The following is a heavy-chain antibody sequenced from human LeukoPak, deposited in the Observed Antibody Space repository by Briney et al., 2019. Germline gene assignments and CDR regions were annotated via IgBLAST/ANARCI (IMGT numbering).Heavy chain of an antibody. CDR3: AREVPYFDL. V-gene: IGHV3-23*01. Sequence: PGGSLRLSCAASGFXFSIYAITWVRQAPGKGLEWVSVISGGADSTHYADSAKGRFTISRDNSKDTLYLEMNSLRAEDTAVYYCAREVPYFDLWGRGTLITVSS. J-gene: IGHJ2*01. CDR1: GFXFSIYA. CDR2: ISGGADST.